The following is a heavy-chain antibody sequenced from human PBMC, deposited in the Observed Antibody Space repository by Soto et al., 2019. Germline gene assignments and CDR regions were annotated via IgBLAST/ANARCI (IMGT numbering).Heavy chain of an antibody. CDR2: ISYDGSNK. CDR3: AREPKGYYDFWSGYSATVFYYYGLDV. D-gene: IGHD3-3*01. V-gene: IGHV3-30-3*01. CDR1: GFTFSSYA. Sequence: QVQLVESGGGVVQPGRSLRLSCEASGFTFSSYAMHWVRQAPGKGLEWVAVISYDGSNKYYADSVKGRFTISRDNSTNTLYLQMNSLRGEDTAVYYCAREPKGYYDFWSGYSATVFYYYGLDVWGQGTTVTVSS. J-gene: IGHJ6*02.